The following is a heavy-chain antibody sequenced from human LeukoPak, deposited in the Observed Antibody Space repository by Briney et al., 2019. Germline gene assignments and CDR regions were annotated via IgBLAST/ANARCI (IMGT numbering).Heavy chain of an antibody. CDR2: IYYSGST. J-gene: IGHJ5*02. CDR1: GGSISSYY. V-gene: IGHV4-59*01. D-gene: IGHD3-16*02. CDR3: ARDRYYDYVWGSYRPYNWFDP. Sequence: SETLSLTCTVSGGSISSYYWSWIRQPPGKGLEWIGYIYYSGSTNHNPSLKSRVTISVDTSKNQFSLKLSSVTAADTAVYYCARDRYYDYVWGSYRPYNWFDPWGQGTLVTVSS.